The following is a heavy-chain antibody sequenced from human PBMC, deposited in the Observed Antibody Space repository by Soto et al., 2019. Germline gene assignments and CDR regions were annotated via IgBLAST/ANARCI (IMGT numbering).Heavy chain of an antibody. J-gene: IGHJ6*04. Sequence: SSVKVSCKASGGTFSSCAISWVRQAPGQGLDWMGGIIPIFGTANYAQKFQGRVTITADESTSTAYMELSSLRSVDTAVYYCAGNQYCSRTSRSKCYHGMDVWGEWTTVSVSS. D-gene: IGHD2-2*01. V-gene: IGHV1-69*13. CDR2: IIPIFGTA. CDR1: GGTFSSCA. CDR3: AGNQYCSRTSRSKCYHGMDV.